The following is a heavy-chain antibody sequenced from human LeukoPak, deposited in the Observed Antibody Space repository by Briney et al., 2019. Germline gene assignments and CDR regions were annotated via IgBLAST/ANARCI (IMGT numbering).Heavy chain of an antibody. J-gene: IGHJ6*02. Sequence: SETLSLTCAVYGGSFSGYYWSWIRQPPGKGLEWIGEINHSGSTNYNPSLKSRVTISEDTSKNQFSLKVSSVTAADAAVYYCATQQQRYYYYGMDVWGQGTTVTVSS. V-gene: IGHV4-34*01. CDR1: GGSFSGYY. D-gene: IGHD6-13*01. CDR2: INHSGST. CDR3: ATQQQRYYYYGMDV.